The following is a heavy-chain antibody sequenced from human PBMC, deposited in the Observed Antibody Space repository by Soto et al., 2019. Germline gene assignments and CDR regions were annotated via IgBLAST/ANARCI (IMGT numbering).Heavy chain of an antibody. CDR3: ASLSISARHPKGSTDY. V-gene: IGHV4-31*03. J-gene: IGHJ4*02. CDR1: GGSISSGGYY. CDR2: IYYSGST. Sequence: QVQLQESGPGLVKPSQTLSLTCTVSGGSISSGGYYWSWIRQHPGKGLEWIGYIYYSGSTYYNPSLKIRVTISVDTSKNQFPLKLSSVTAADTAVYYCASLSISARHPKGSTDYWGQGTLVTVSS. D-gene: IGHD6-6*01.